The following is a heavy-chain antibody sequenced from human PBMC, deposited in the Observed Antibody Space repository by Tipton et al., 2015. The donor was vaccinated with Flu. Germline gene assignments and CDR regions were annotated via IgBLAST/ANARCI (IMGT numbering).Heavy chain of an antibody. V-gene: IGHV3-23*01. J-gene: IGHJ4*02. Sequence: SLRLSCAASGFTFKNYGASWVRQAPGKGLEWVSAISGSGGSTYYTDSVKGRFTISRDNSKNILYLQMHSLKVEDTAVYYCAKGLQLADYWGQGTLVTVSS. CDR2: ISGSGGST. D-gene: IGHD3-16*01. CDR3: AKGLQLADY. CDR1: GFTFKNYG.